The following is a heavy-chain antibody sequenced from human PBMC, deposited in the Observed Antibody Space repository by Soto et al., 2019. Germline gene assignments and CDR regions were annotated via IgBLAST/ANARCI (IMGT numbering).Heavy chain of an antibody. D-gene: IGHD2-8*01. CDR3: AKDRQPDGLWPFDH. CDR2: LFGNCRGI. J-gene: IGHJ4*02. Sequence: EVQLLESGGDLVQPGGSLRLSCAASGFTFHIYAMSWVRQTPGKGLEWISGLFGNCRGISYADSVKCRFTISRDNSKNMLYLQMNSLRPDDTGVYFCAKDRQPDGLWPFDHWGQGTLVTVSS. V-gene: IGHV3-23*01. CDR1: GFTFHIYA.